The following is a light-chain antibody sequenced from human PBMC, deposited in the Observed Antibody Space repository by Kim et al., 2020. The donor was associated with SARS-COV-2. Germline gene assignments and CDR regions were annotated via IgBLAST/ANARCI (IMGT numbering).Light chain of an antibody. CDR2: EAS. CDR1: QRFGYS. Sequence: AASVQDRVTFTGRTSQRFGYSLAWYQQKPGKAPKLLIYEASTLESGVPSRFSGNGSGTEFTLTISSLQPDDFATYYCQQYTSDWTFGQGTKVDIK. J-gene: IGKJ1*01. CDR3: QQYTSDWT. V-gene: IGKV1-5*03.